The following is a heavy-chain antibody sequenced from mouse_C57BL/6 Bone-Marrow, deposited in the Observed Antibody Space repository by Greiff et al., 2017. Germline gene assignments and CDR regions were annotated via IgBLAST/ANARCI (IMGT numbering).Heavy chain of an antibody. CDR3: ASSLAY. CDR2: ISDGGSYT. J-gene: IGHJ3*01. Sequence: DVKLVESGGGLVKPGGSLKLSCAASGFTFSSYAMSWVRQTPEKRLEWVATISDGGSYTYYPDNVTGRFTISRDNAKNNLYLQMSHLKSEDTAMYYCASSLAYWGQGTLVTVSA. CDR1: GFTFSSYA. V-gene: IGHV5-4*03.